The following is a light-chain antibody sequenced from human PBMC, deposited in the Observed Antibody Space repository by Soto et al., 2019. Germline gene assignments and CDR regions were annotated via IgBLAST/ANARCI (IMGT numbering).Light chain of an antibody. CDR3: LLYYGGVRV. J-gene: IGLJ1*01. Sequence: QAVVTQEPSLTVSPGGTVTLTCASSTGAVTGDSYPNWFQQKPGQAPRALIHGTTNRHSWTPARFSGSLLGGKAALTLSGVQPEDEAEHYCLLYYGGVRVFGTGTKVTVL. CDR1: TGAVTGDSY. V-gene: IGLV7-43*01. CDR2: GTT.